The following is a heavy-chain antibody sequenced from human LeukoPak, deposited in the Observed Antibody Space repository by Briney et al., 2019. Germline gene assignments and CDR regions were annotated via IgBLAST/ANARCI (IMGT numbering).Heavy chain of an antibody. D-gene: IGHD3-9*01. CDR2: ISGSGGST. CDR1: GISISNDY. V-gene: IGHV3-23*01. Sequence: GGSLRLSCAASGISISNDYMSWVRQAPGKGLEWVSAISGSGGSTYYADSVKGRFTISRDNSKNTLYLQMNSLRAEDTAVYYCAKDFEIWGQGTLVTVSS. J-gene: IGHJ4*02. CDR3: AKDFEI.